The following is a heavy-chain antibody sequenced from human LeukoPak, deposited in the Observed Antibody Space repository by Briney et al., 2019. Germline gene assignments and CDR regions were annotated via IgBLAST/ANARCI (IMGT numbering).Heavy chain of an antibody. Sequence: GGSLRLSCAASGFTFSSYGMHWVRQAPGKGLEWVAFIRYDGSNKYYADSVKGRFTISRDNPKNTLYLQMNSLRAEDTAVYYCAKAPTTVTDIVPPFDPWGQGTLVTVSS. CDR1: GFTFSSYG. CDR3: AKAPTTVTDIVPPFDP. CDR2: IRYDGSNK. D-gene: IGHD4-17*01. V-gene: IGHV3-30*02. J-gene: IGHJ5*02.